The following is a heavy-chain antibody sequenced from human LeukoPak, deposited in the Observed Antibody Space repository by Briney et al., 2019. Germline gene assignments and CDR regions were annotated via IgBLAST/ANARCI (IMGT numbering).Heavy chain of an antibody. J-gene: IGHJ4*02. Sequence: PGGSLRLSCAASGFTFSDYYMSWIRQAPGKGLEWVSAISGSGGSTYYADSVKGRFTISRDNSKNTLYLQMNSLRAEDTAAYYCAKTRSGSYYFDYWGQGTLVTVSS. CDR3: AKTRSGSYYFDY. CDR1: GFTFSDYY. CDR2: ISGSGGST. D-gene: IGHD1-26*01. V-gene: IGHV3-23*01.